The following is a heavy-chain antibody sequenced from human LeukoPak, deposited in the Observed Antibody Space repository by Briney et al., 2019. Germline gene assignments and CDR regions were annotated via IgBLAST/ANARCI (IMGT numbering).Heavy chain of an antibody. CDR1: GFTFSNYW. Sequence: GGSLRLSCVASGFTFSNYWMTWVRQAPGKGLKWVANIKEDGSEEYYVDSVKGRFTISRDNPKRSLYLQMSSLRAEDTAVYYCARDPLRRFDYWGRGTLVTVSS. CDR2: IKEDGSEE. J-gene: IGHJ4*02. CDR3: ARDPLRRFDY. V-gene: IGHV3-7*01.